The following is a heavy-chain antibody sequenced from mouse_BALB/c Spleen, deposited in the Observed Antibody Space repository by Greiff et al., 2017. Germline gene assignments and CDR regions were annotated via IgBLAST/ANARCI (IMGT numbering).Heavy chain of an antibody. Sequence: EVQGVESGGGLVQPGGSRKLSCAASGFTFSDYGMAWVRQAPGKGPEWVAFISNLAYSIYYADTVTGRFTISRENAKNTLYLEMSSLRSEDTAMYYCARKGGYDDYFDYWGQGTTLTVSS. CDR1: GFTFSDYG. J-gene: IGHJ2*01. CDR2: ISNLAYSI. V-gene: IGHV5-15*02. CDR3: ARKGGYDDYFDY. D-gene: IGHD2-14*01.